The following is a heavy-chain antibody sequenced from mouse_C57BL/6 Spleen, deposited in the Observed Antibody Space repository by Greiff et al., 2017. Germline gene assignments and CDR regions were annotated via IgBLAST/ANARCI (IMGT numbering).Heavy chain of an antibody. J-gene: IGHJ2*01. CDR2: IDPSDSYT. Sequence: QVQLQQPGAELVMPGASVKLSCKASGYTFTSYWMHWVKQRPGQGLEWIGEIDPSDSYTNYNQKFKGKSTLTVDKSSSTAYMQLSSLTSEDSAVYYCARHYGSSWCYFGYWGQGTTLTVSS. V-gene: IGHV1-69*01. CDR1: GYTFTSYW. D-gene: IGHD1-1*01. CDR3: ARHYGSSWCYFGY.